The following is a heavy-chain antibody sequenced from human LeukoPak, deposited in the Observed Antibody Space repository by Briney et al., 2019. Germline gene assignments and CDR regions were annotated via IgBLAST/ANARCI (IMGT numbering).Heavy chain of an antibody. D-gene: IGHD2-15*01. CDR1: GGSISSYY. V-gene: IGHV4-59*12. Sequence: SETLSLTCTVSGGSISSYYWSWIRQPPGKGLEWIGYIYYSGSTNYNPSLKSRVTISVDTSKNQFSLKLSSVTAADTAVYYCAREYHCSGGSCYSGADYWGQGTLVTVSS. CDR2: IYYSGST. J-gene: IGHJ4*02. CDR3: AREYHCSGGSCYSGADY.